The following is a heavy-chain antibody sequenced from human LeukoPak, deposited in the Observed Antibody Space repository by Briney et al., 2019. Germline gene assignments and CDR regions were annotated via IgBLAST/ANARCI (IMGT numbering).Heavy chain of an antibody. D-gene: IGHD6-19*01. CDR2: IIPIFGTA. CDR3: ARDSPNFWPVAGLPEYNWFDP. Sequence: SVKVSCKASGGTFSSYAISWVRQAPGQGLEWMGGIIPIFGTANYAQKFQGRVTITTDESTSTAYMELSSLRFEDTAVYYCARDSPNFWPVAGLPEYNWFDPWGQGTLVTVSS. J-gene: IGHJ5*02. CDR1: GGTFSSYA. V-gene: IGHV1-69*05.